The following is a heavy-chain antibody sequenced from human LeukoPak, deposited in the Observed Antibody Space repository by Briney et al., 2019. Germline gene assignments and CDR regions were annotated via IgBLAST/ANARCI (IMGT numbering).Heavy chain of an antibody. D-gene: IGHD5-18*01. CDR3: ARGPRGYSYGPRAFDI. V-gene: IGHV4-34*01. CDR1: GGSFSGYY. CDR2: INHSGST. Sequence: SETLSLTCAVYGGSFSGYYWGWIRQPPGKGLEWIGEINHSGSTNYNPSLKSRVTISVDTSKNQFSLKLSSVTAADTAVYYCARGPRGYSYGPRAFDIWGQGTMVTVSS. J-gene: IGHJ3*02.